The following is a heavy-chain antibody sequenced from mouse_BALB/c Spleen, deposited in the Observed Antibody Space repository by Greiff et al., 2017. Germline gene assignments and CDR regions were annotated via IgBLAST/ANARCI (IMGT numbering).Heavy chain of an antibody. V-gene: IGHV3-8*02. CDR3: ASGLNWDPAWFAY. D-gene: IGHD4-1*01. CDR2: ISYSGST. CDR1: GDSITSGY. Sequence: DVKLVESGPSLVKPSQTLSLTCSVTGDSITSGYWNWIRKFPGNKLEYMGYISYSGSTYYNPSLKSRISITRDTSKNQYYLQLNSVTTEDTATYYCASGLNWDPAWFAYWGQGTLVTVSA. J-gene: IGHJ3*01.